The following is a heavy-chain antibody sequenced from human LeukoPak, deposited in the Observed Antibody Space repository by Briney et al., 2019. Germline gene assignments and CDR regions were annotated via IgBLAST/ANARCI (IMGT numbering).Heavy chain of an antibody. Sequence: ASVKVSCKASGYTFTSYAMHWVRQAPGQRLEWMGWINAGNGNTKYSQKFQGRVTITRDTSASTAYMELSSLRSDDTAVYYCARENTGYCSSTSCYGDYYYGMDVWGQGTTVTVSS. V-gene: IGHV1-3*01. CDR2: INAGNGNT. CDR3: ARENTGYCSSTSCYGDYYYGMDV. D-gene: IGHD2-2*01. CDR1: GYTFTSYA. J-gene: IGHJ6*02.